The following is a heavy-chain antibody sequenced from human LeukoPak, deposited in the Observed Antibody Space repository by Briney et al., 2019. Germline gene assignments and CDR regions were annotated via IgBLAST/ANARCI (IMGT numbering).Heavy chain of an antibody. CDR3: ARDLGWDNVTSFHF. V-gene: IGHV3-66*02. CDR2: VYSGGST. Sequence: GGSLRLSCAGSGFSARGNYMSWVRQPPGKGLEWVAVVYSGGSTNHAEAVKGRFSVSRDNSKDTLYLQMNNLRPEDTGVYFCARDLGWDNVTSFHFWGLGTQVTVSS. J-gene: IGHJ4*02. CDR1: GFSARGNY. D-gene: IGHD2-15*01.